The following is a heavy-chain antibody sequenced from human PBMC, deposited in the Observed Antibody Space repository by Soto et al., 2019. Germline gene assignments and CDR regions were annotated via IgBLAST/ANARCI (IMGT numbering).Heavy chain of an antibody. CDR3: PGFRPDSHYYDSSGFYEFDY. CDR2: ISAYNGNT. Sequence: SXKVSFKASGYTXTSYGIGLVRQAPGQGLEWMGWISAYNGNTNYAKKLQGRVTMTTDTSPSTAYMELRSLRSDDQSVYYCPGFRPDSHYYDSSGFYEFDYWGQGTLGTVS. CDR1: GYTXTSYG. D-gene: IGHD3-22*01. J-gene: IGHJ4*02. V-gene: IGHV1-18*01.